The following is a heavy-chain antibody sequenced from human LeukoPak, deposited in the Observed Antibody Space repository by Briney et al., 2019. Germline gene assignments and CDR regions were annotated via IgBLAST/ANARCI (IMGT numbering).Heavy chain of an antibody. V-gene: IGHV1-2*02. Sequence: VASVKVSCKASGYTFTGYYMHWVRQAPGQGLEWMGWINPNSGGTNYAQKFQGRVTMTRDTSISTAYMELSRLRSDDTAVYYCARCLVGAAVAWFDPWGQGTLVTVSS. J-gene: IGHJ5*02. CDR2: INPNSGGT. D-gene: IGHD2-15*01. CDR3: ARCLVGAAVAWFDP. CDR1: GYTFTGYY.